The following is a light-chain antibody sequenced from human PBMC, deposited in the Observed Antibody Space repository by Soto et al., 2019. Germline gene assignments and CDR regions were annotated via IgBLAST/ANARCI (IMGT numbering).Light chain of an antibody. Sequence: DIQMTQSPSSLSASVGDRVTITCRASQTISSSLNWYQQKPGKAPDLLIYAASNLQSGVPSRFSGSGSGSDFTLTISSLQPVDFATYYCQQSYSSPQMYTFGQGTRLEIK. V-gene: IGKV1-39*01. CDR3: QQSYSSPQMYT. CDR1: QTISSS. J-gene: IGKJ2*01. CDR2: AAS.